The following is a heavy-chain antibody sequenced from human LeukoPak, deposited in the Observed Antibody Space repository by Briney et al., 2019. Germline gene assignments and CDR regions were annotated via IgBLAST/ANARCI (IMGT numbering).Heavy chain of an antibody. Sequence: APVKVSCKASGGTFSSYAISWVRQAPGQGLEWMGGIIPIFGTANYAQKFQGRVTITADESTSTAYMELSSLRSEDTAVYYCARGMEMATMIHWGQGTLVTVSS. J-gene: IGHJ4*02. CDR3: ARGMEMATMIH. CDR1: GGTFSSYA. CDR2: IIPIFGTA. V-gene: IGHV1-69*13. D-gene: IGHD5-24*01.